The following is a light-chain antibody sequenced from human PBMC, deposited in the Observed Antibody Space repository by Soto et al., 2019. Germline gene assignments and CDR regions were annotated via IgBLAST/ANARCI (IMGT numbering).Light chain of an antibody. CDR2: GAS. CDR1: QSVSSSY. J-gene: IGKJ1*01. V-gene: IGKV3-20*01. CDR3: QQYKT. Sequence: EIVFTQSPCTLSLSPLERSTLSCRASQSVSSSYLAWYQQKPGQAPRLLIYGASSRATGIPDRFSGSGSGTDFTLTISRLEPEDFAVYYCQQYKTFGQGTKVDIK.